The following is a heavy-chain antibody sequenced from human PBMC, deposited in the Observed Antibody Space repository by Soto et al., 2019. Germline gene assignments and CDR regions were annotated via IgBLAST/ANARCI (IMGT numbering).Heavy chain of an antibody. D-gene: IGHD2-15*01. Sequence: PSETLSLTCTVSGGSISSYYWNWIRQSPGKGLEWIGYMYYSGSTKYNPSLKSRVTISVDTSKNQFSLNLRSVTAADTAVYYCARGTVRVVAANKYTDAFDFWGQGTMVTVSS. V-gene: IGHV4-59*01. CDR3: ARGTVRVVAANKYTDAFDF. CDR1: GGSISSYY. CDR2: MYYSGST. J-gene: IGHJ3*01.